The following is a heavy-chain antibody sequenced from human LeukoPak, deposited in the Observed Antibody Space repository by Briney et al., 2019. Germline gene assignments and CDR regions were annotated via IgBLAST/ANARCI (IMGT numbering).Heavy chain of an antibody. V-gene: IGHV4-59*01. CDR3: ARGAGYYDILTGYIRGYFFDY. J-gene: IGHJ4*02. D-gene: IGHD3-9*01. CDR2: IYYNGRT. CDR1: GGSIGTSY. Sequence: PSETLSLTCTVSGGSIGTSYWSWIRQPPGKGLEWIGYIYYNGRTNSNSSLKSRVTTSVDTSKNQFSLKLSSVTAADMAVYYCARGAGYYDILTGYIRGYFFDYWGQGILVTVSS.